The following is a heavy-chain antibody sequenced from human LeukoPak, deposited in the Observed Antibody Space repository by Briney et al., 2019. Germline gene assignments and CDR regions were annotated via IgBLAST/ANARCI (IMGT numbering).Heavy chain of an antibody. J-gene: IGHJ6*03. D-gene: IGHD2-2*01. Sequence: TGGSLRLSCAASGFTVSSNYMSWVRQAPGKGLEWVSLISTGETTYYADSVKGRFTISRDSSKSTLYLQMNSLRAEDTAVYYCARTRDNYYYMDVWGKGTTVTVSS. V-gene: IGHV3-66*01. CDR2: ISTGETT. CDR1: GFTVSSNY. CDR3: ARTRDNYYYMDV.